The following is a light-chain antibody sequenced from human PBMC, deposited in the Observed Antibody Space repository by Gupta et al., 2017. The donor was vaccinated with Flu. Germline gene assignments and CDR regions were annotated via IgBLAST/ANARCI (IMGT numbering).Light chain of an antibody. V-gene: IGLV2-14*01. Sequence: QSALTQPASVSGSPGQSITISCTGTSSDVGGYNYVSWYQQRPGKAPKLMIYDVSNRPSGVSNRFSGSKSGNPASLTISGLQAEDETDYYCSSYTDTSTFYVFGTGTKVTVL. J-gene: IGLJ1*01. CDR2: DVS. CDR3: SSYTDTSTFYV. CDR1: SSDVGGYNY.